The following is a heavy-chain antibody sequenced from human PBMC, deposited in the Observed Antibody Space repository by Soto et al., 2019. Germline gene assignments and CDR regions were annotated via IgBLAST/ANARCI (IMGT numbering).Heavy chain of an antibody. D-gene: IGHD1-26*01. V-gene: IGHV5-51*01. Sequence: PGESLKISCKGSGYSFTNYWIAWVRQMPGKGLEYMGIIYPGDSDTRYSPSFQGQVTISADKSISTAYLQWSSLKASDTAMYYCARREEATRPFDYWGQGALVTVSS. CDR3: ARREEATRPFDY. CDR2: IYPGDSDT. CDR1: GYSFTNYW. J-gene: IGHJ4*02.